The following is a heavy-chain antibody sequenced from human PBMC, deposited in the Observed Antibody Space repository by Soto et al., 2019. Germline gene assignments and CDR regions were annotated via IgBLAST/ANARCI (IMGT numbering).Heavy chain of an antibody. J-gene: IGHJ5*02. CDR1: GGTFSSYA. CDR2: IIPIFGTA. D-gene: IGHD3-22*01. V-gene: IGHV1-69*13. Sequence: ASLKVSCKASGGTFSSYAISWVRQAPGQGLEWMGGIIPIFGTANYAQKFQGRVTITADESTSTAYMELSSLRSEDTAVYYCARGRDYYDSSGYYYLPIWFDPWGQGTLVTVSS. CDR3: ARGRDYYDSSGYYYLPIWFDP.